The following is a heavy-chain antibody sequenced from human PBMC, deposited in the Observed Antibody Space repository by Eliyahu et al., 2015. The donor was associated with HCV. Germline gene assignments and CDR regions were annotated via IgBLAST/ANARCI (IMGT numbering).Heavy chain of an antibody. CDR3: ARHSFKATTASHWFDP. V-gene: IGHV4-39*01. D-gene: IGHD5-12*01. CDR2: IYYSGST. Sequence: QLQLQESGPGLVKPSETLSLXCTVSGGSXSSSSYYWGWIRXPPGKGLEWIGSIYYSGSTYYXPSLKSRVTISVDTSKNQFSLKLSSVTAADTAVYYCARHSFKATTASHWFDPWGQGTLVTVSS. CDR1: GGSXSSSSYY. J-gene: IGHJ5*02.